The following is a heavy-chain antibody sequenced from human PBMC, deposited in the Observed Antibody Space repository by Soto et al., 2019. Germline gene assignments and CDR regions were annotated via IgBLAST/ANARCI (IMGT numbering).Heavy chain of an antibody. V-gene: IGHV4-4*02. D-gene: IGHD2-15*01. CDR1: CASIITDNW. CDR3: ATASASSKLRGIVIN. Sequence: QVQLQESGPGLVKPSGTLSLTCALSCASIITDNWWSWVRQPPGKEVEWIGEIYHSGNTNFNPSVKSRVTISVDTSKNQFSLTVSSVPAADTAIYYCATASASSKLRGIVINWGQGTLITVSS. CDR2: IYHSGNT. J-gene: IGHJ4*02.